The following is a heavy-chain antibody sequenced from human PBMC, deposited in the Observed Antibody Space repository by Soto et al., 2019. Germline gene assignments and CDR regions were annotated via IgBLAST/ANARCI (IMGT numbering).Heavy chain of an antibody. D-gene: IGHD3-3*01. CDR3: ARGLRFFLL. Sequence: SETLSLTCAVSGGSFSGYYCSWIRQPPGKGLEWIGEINYSGSANYNPSLESRVTISLDTSKNQVSLKLTSVTAADTAVYFCARGLRFFLLGGQGSLATVSS. J-gene: IGHJ4*02. CDR2: INYSGSA. CDR1: GGSFSGYY. V-gene: IGHV4-34*01.